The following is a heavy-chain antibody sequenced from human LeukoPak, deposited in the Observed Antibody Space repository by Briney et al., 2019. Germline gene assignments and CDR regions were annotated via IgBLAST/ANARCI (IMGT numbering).Heavy chain of an antibody. Sequence: SETLSLTCTVSGGSIIGYYWSWIRKPPGKGLEWIGYIYYSGSTNYNPSLKSRLTISIDTSENQFSLKLSSVTATDTAVYYCAREYSSSSGRRAFDIWGQGTMVTVSS. CDR3: AREYSSSSGRRAFDI. J-gene: IGHJ3*02. D-gene: IGHD6-6*01. CDR1: GGSIIGYY. V-gene: IGHV4-59*08. CDR2: IYYSGST.